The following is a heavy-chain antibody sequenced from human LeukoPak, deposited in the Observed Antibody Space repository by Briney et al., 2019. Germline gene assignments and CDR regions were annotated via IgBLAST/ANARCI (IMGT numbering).Heavy chain of an antibody. J-gene: IGHJ4*02. V-gene: IGHV4-59*01. D-gene: IGHD6-13*01. CDR3: ARWRSWYGIDY. Sequence: SETLSLTCTVSGGSISSYYWSWIRQPPGKGLEWIGYIYYSGSTNYNPSLKSRVTMSVGTSKNQFSLKLSSVTAADTAVYYCARWRSWYGIDYWGQGTLVTVSS. CDR2: IYYSGST. CDR1: GGSISSYY.